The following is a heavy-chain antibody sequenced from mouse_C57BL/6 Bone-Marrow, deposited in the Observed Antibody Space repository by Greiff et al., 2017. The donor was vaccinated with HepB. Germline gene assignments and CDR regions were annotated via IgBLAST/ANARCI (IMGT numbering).Heavy chain of an antibody. CDR3: ARTNYGSSPWFAY. CDR2: ISSGSSTI. Sequence: EVQRVESGGGLVKPGGSLKLSCAASGFTFSDYGMHWVRQAPEKGLEWVAYISSGSSTIYYADTVKGRFTISRDNAKNTLFLQMTSLRSEDTAMYYCARTNYGSSPWFAYWGQGTLVTVSA. J-gene: IGHJ3*01. D-gene: IGHD1-1*01. V-gene: IGHV5-17*01. CDR1: GFTFSDYG.